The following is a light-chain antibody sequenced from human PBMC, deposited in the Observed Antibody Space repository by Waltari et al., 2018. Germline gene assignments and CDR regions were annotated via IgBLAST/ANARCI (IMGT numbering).Light chain of an antibody. V-gene: IGLV4-69*01. J-gene: IGLJ3*02. CDR2: VNSDGSH. CDR3: QTGGHGTWV. CDR1: SGYSSNV. Sequence: LVLTQSPSASASLGASVKLTCTLRSGYSSNVLAWLQQQPGKGPRYLMKVNSDGSHRKGDDIPDRFSASNSGTECYLTISSLQSEDEADYYCQTGGHGTWVFGGGTKLTVL.